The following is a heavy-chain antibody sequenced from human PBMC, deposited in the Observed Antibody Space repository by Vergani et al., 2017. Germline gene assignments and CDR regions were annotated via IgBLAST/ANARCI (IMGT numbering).Heavy chain of an antibody. CDR1: GFTFSSYA. CDR2: ISGSGGST. CDR3: ARVGVANRNRAVDY. D-gene: IGHD3-10*01. V-gene: IGHV3-23*01. Sequence: EVQLLESGGGLVQPGGSLRLSCAASGFTFSSYAMSWVRQAPGKGLEWVSAISGSGGSTYYADSVKGRFTISRDNSKNQFSLKLSSVTAADTAVYYCARVGVANRNRAVDYWGQGTLVTGSS. J-gene: IGHJ4*02.